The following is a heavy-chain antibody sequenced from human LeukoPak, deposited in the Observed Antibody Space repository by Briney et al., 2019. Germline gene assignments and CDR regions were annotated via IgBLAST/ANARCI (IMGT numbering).Heavy chain of an antibody. CDR2: ISYDGSNK. D-gene: IGHD3-16*01. J-gene: IGHJ6*03. Sequence: PGGSLRLSCAASGFTFSSYAMHWVRQAPGKGLEWVAVISYDGSNKYYADSVKGRFTISRDNSKNTLYLQMNSLRAEDTAVYYCARDPGDFSYMDVWGKGTTVTVSS. V-gene: IGHV3-30*04. CDR1: GFTFSSYA. CDR3: ARDPGDFSYMDV.